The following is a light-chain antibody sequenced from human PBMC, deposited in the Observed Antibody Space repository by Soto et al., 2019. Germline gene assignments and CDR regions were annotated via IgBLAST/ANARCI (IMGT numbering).Light chain of an antibody. Sequence: QAVVTQSPSASASLGASVKLTCTLSSGHSSYAIAWHQQQPEKGPRYLMKLNSDGSHTKGDGIPDRFSGSSSGAERYLTISSLQSEDEADYYCQTWDTGTWVFGGGTKVTVL. CDR1: SGHSSYA. V-gene: IGLV4-69*01. J-gene: IGLJ3*02. CDR2: LNSDGSH. CDR3: QTWDTGTWV.